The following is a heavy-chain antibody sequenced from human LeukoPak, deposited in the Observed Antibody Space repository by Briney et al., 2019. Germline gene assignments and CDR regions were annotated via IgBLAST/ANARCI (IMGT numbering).Heavy chain of an antibody. Sequence: PGGSLRLSCAASGFTFNSYSMNWVRQAPGKGLEWVSFITSSSSIIYYADSVRGRFTISRDNAKNSLYLQMNRLREEDTAVYYCARDLFNAFDIWGQGTMVTVSS. CDR1: GFTFNSYS. CDR3: ARDLFNAFDI. D-gene: IGHD2-21*01. CDR2: ITSSSSII. V-gene: IGHV3-48*02. J-gene: IGHJ3*02.